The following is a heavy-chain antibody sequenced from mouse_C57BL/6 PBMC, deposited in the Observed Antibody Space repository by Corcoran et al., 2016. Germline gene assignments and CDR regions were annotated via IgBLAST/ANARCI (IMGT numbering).Heavy chain of an antibody. CDR2: INPNNGGT. J-gene: IGHJ3*01. V-gene: IGHV1-18*01. D-gene: IGHD4-1*01. Sequence: EVQLQQSGPELVKPGASVKIPCKASGYTFTDYNMDWVKQSHGKSLEWIGDINPNNGGTIYNQKFKGKATLTVDKSSSTAYMELRSLTSEDTAVYYCAVPPLTGTKGWFAYWGQGTLVTVSA. CDR3: AVPPLTGTKGWFAY. CDR1: GYTFTDYN.